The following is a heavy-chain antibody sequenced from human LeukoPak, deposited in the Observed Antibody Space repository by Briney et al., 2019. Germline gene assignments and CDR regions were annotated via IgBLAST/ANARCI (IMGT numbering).Heavy chain of an antibody. CDR2: IWYDGSNK. CDR1: GFTFSSYG. Sequence: GRSLRLSSAASGFTFSSYGMHWVRQAPGKGLEWVAVIWYDGSNKYYADSVKGRFTISRDNSKNTLYLQMNSLRAEDTAVYYCARDQPAALGNYYYYGMDVWGKGTTVTVSS. D-gene: IGHD2-2*01. V-gene: IGHV3-33*01. CDR3: ARDQPAALGNYYYYGMDV. J-gene: IGHJ6*04.